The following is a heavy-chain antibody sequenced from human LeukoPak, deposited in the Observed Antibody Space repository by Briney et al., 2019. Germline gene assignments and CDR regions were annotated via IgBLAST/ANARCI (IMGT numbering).Heavy chain of an antibody. D-gene: IGHD2-2*01. J-gene: IGHJ4*02. CDR3: ARYCSSTNCLPFDY. Sequence: SETLSLTCTVSGGSIFSYYWSWIRQSPGKGLEWIGYVYNGGSTNYNPSLKSRVTILVDLPKIQFSLRLSSMTAADTAVYYCARYCSSTNCLPFDYWGQGTLVTVSS. V-gene: IGHV4-59*01. CDR1: GGSIFSYY. CDR2: VYNGGST.